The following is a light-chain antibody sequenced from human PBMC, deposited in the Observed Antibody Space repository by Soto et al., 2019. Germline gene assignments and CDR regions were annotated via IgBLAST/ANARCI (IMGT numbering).Light chain of an antibody. CDR1: NSSIGAGFA. CDR2: AND. V-gene: IGLV1-40*01. Sequence: QSVLTQPPSVSGAPGQRVTISCTGSNSSIGAGFAVHWYQQLPGTAPKLLIYANDIRPSGVPDRYSGSKSDTSASLAITGLLAEDEAAYYCQSYDISLTASVFGGGTQLTVL. J-gene: IGLJ7*01. CDR3: QSYDISLTASV.